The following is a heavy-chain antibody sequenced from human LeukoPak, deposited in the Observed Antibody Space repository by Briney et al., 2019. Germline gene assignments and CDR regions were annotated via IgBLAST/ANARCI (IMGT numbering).Heavy chain of an antibody. CDR3: ARDRRRYCSSTSCSPFDY. Sequence: SETLSLTCTVSGYSISSGYCWGWIRQPPGKGLEWIGSIYHSGSTYYNPSLKSRVTISVDTSKNQFSLKLSSVTAADTAVYYCARDRRRYCSSTSCSPFDYWGQGTLVTVSS. D-gene: IGHD2-2*01. J-gene: IGHJ4*02. V-gene: IGHV4-38-2*02. CDR2: IYHSGST. CDR1: GYSISSGYC.